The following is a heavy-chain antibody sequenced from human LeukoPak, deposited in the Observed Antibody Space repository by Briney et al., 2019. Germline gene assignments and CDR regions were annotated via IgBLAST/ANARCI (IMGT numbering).Heavy chain of an antibody. CDR2: INPNRGGT. J-gene: IGHJ5*02. CDR3: SRQPPGYCSGGSCYGGWFDP. Sequence: GASVKVSCKPSGYTFTGYYMHWVRQAPGQGREGMGWINPNRGGTNYAQKLQGRGTITRGTAISTAYKELSRSRSGEPAVLYCSRQPPGYCSGGSCYGGWFDPWGQGTLVPVSS. V-gene: IGHV1-2*02. CDR1: GYTFTGYY. D-gene: IGHD2-15*01.